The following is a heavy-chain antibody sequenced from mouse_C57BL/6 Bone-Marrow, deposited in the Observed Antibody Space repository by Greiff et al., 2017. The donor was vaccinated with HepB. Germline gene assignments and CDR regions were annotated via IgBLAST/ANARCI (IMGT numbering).Heavy chain of an antibody. J-gene: IGHJ4*01. D-gene: IGHD2-4*01. CDR3: ARSGGITTGGYCAMDY. CDR2: INPSSGYT. CDR1: GYTFTSYT. V-gene: IGHV1-4*01. Sequence: QVQLKQSGAELARPGASVKMSCKASGYTFTSYTMHWVKQRPGQGLEWIGYINPSSGYTKYNQKFKDKATLTADKSSSTAYMQLSSLTSEDSAVYYCARSGGITTGGYCAMDYWGQGTSVTVSS.